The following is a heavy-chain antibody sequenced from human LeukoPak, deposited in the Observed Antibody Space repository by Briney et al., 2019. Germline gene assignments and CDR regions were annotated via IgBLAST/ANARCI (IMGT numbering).Heavy chain of an antibody. CDR2: INHSGST. CDR1: GGSISSYY. V-gene: IGHV4-34*01. CDR3: ALHSGYCSGGSCSY. Sequence: SETLSLTCTVSGGSISSYYWSWIRQPPGKGLEWIGEINHSGSTNYNPSLKSRVTISVDTSKNQFSLKLSSVTAADTAVYYCALHSGYCSGGSCSYWGQGTLVTVSS. J-gene: IGHJ4*02. D-gene: IGHD2-15*01.